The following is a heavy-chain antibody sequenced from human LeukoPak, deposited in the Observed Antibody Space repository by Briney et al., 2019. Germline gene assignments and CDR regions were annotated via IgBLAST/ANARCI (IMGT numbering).Heavy chain of an antibody. V-gene: IGHV3-21*01. CDR2: ISSYSNYM. CDR1: GFTFSSYA. D-gene: IGHD5-18*01. CDR3: ARSGRGYSYSYPEGY. J-gene: IGHJ4*02. Sequence: GGSLRLSCAASGFTFSSYAMHWVRQAPGKGLEWVSSISSYSNYMYYADSVKGRFTISRDIARNSLYLQMNSLRADDTAVYYCARSGRGYSYSYPEGYWGQGTLVTVSS.